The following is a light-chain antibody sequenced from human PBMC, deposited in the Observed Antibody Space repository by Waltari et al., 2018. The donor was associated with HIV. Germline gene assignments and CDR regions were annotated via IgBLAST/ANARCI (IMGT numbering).Light chain of an antibody. J-gene: IGKJ1*01. CDR3: QQHNNWHPWT. V-gene: IGKV3-15*01. CDR1: QSVSSK. CDR2: CAA. Sequence: EIVMTLSPGTLSESPGERATLSSRASQSVSSKWAGYQQKTGRDASQLIYCAATRVTGSPGRFSGSRSWSELTLTISSRQQEDSAVYYCQQHNNWHPWTFGQGTKVEIK.